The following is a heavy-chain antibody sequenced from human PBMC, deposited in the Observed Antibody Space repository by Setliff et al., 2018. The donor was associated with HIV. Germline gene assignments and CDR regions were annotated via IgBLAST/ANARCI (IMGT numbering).Heavy chain of an antibody. CDR3: AREGVHHNFWSGYTYYYGLDV. V-gene: IGHV3-7*01. CDR2: IKEDGSAT. Sequence: PGGSLRLSCAAFGFSFSKYSMSWVRQAPGKGLEWVANIKEDGSATYYVESVRGRFTISRDNPNHLLYLQMDSLRGEDTAVYYCAREGVHHNFWSGYTYYYGLDVWGQGTTVTVSS. CDR1: GFSFSKYS. J-gene: IGHJ3*01. D-gene: IGHD3-3*01.